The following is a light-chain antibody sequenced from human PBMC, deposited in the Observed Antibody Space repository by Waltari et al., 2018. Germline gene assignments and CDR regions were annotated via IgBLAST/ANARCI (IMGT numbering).Light chain of an antibody. CDR2: EVS. Sequence: QSALTQPASVSGSPGQSITISCTGTSSDIGSYGLVSWYQHHPGKAPKVKIYEVSKRPSGVPDRFSGSRSGNPASLTISGLQAEDEADYYCCSYASSGTFVFGTGTKVTVL. CDR1: SSDIGSYGL. V-gene: IGLV2-23*02. CDR3: CSYASSGTFV. J-gene: IGLJ1*01.